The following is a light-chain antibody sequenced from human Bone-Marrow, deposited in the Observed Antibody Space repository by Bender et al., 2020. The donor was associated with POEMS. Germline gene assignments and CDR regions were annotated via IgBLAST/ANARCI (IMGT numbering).Light chain of an antibody. CDR2: QDS. V-gene: IGLV3-1*01. CDR3: QAWDSSTAHVV. Sequence: SYELTQPPSVSMSPGQTASITCSGHKLGDKYAYWYQQKPGQSPVLVIYQDSKRPSGIPERFSGSNSGNAATLTISGTQAMDEADYYCQAWDSSTAHVVFGGGTKLSVL. J-gene: IGLJ3*02. CDR1: KLGDKY.